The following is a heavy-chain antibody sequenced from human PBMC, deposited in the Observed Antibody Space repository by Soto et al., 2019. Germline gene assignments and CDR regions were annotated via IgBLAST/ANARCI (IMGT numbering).Heavy chain of an antibody. D-gene: IGHD1-26*01. CDR2: IIPIFGTA. V-gene: IGHV1-69*01. CDR3: ARDSTSGSDYFYFDY. Sequence: QVQLVQSGAEVKKPGSSVKVSCKASGGTFSSYAISWVRQAPGQGREWMGGIIPIFGTANYAQKFQGRVTITADESTSTAYMELSSLRSEDTAVYYCARDSTSGSDYFYFDYWGQGTLVTVSS. J-gene: IGHJ4*02. CDR1: GGTFSSYA.